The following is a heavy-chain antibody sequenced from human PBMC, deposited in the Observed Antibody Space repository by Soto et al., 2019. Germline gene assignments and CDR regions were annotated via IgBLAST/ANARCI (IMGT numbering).Heavy chain of an antibody. CDR2: ISAYNGNT. D-gene: IGHD2-15*01. J-gene: IGHJ6*02. Sequence: ASVKVSCKASGYTFTSYGISWVRQAPGQGLEWMGWISAYNGNTNYAQKLQGRVTMTTDTSTSTAYTELRSLRSDDTAVYYCARGYCSGGSCYPPLYYYYGMDVWGQGTTVTVSS. CDR1: GYTFTSYG. CDR3: ARGYCSGGSCYPPLYYYYGMDV. V-gene: IGHV1-18*04.